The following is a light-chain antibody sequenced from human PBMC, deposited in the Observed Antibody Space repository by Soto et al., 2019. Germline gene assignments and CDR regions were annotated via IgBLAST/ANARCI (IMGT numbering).Light chain of an antibody. CDR3: SAYTRIKEV. V-gene: IGLV2-14*02. Sequence: QSALAQPASVSGSPGQSVTISCTGTSSDVGAYNSVSWYQQHPDKAPQLMIYKGTQRPSGVSNRFSASRSGNTASLTISGLQAEDEADYYCSAYTRIKEVFGGGTKLTVL. J-gene: IGLJ2*01. CDR1: SSDVGAYNS. CDR2: KGT.